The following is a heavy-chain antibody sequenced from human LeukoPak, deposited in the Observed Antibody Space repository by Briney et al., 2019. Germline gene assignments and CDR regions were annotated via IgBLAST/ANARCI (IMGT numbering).Heavy chain of an antibody. D-gene: IGHD6-19*01. CDR2: ISYDGSNK. CDR1: SCG. CDR3: AKALTSGWYLDAFNI. V-gene: IGHV3-30*18. Sequence: SCGXXWVRQAPGXXREWXAVISYDGSNKYYADSVKGRFTISRDNSKNTLFLEMNSLRAEDTAVYYCAKALTSGWYLDAFNIWGQGTMVTVSS. J-gene: IGHJ3*02.